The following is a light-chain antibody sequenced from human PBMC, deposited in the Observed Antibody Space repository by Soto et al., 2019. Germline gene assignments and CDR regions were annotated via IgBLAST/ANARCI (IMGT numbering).Light chain of an antibody. V-gene: IGKV3-15*01. J-gene: IGKJ2*01. CDR2: GAS. Sequence: EIVMTQSPATLSVSPGERVTLSCRASQSVSSNLAWYQQKPGQAPRLLIYGASTRATGIPARFSGSGSGTEFTLTISSLQSEDFAVYYCQQYHNWPTFTFGQGTKLEIK. CDR3: QQYHNWPTFT. CDR1: QSVSSN.